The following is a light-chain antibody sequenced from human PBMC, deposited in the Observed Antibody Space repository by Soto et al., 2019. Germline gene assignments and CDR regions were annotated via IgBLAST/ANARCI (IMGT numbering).Light chain of an antibody. CDR2: DAS. V-gene: IGKV3-11*01. Sequence: EIVLTQSPATLSLSPGERAALSCRASQSISGNLAWYQQKPGQAPRLLIYDASNRATGIPARFTGSGSGTDFTLTISCLEPEDFAVYYCQQRWWHTFGQGTKLEIK. CDR3: QQRWWHT. CDR1: QSISGN. J-gene: IGKJ2*01.